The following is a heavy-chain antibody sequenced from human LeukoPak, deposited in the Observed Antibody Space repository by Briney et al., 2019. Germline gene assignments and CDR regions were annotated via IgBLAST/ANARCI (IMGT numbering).Heavy chain of an antibody. D-gene: IGHD6-13*01. Sequence: SVKVSCKASGGTFSTYAISWVRQAPGQGLEWMGGIIPIFGTANYAQKFQGRVTVTADESTSTAYMELSSLRSEDTAVYYCARDPRHSSTSPPCWFDPWGQGTLVTVSS. CDR3: ARDPRHSSTSPPCWFDP. V-gene: IGHV1-69*01. J-gene: IGHJ5*02. CDR1: GGTFSTYA. CDR2: IIPIFGTA.